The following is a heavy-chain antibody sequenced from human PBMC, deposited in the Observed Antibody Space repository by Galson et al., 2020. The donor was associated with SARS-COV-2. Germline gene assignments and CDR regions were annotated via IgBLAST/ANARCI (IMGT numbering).Heavy chain of an antibody. CDR2: ISAHNGNA. V-gene: IGHV1-18*01. CDR1: GYTFTNFG. Sequence: GESLKISCKASGYTFTNFGISWVRQAPGQGLEWMGWISAHNGNANYAQNLQGRVTMTTDTYTTTAYMELRSLTSDDTAVYYCARLGYCSGGSCYFGSYYFDYWGQGALVTVSS. D-gene: IGHD2-15*01. CDR3: ARLGYCSGGSCYFGSYYFDY. J-gene: IGHJ4*02.